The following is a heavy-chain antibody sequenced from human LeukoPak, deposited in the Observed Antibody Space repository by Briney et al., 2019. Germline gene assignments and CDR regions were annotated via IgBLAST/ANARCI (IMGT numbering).Heavy chain of an antibody. CDR3: ARELDYYDSSGALDY. J-gene: IGHJ4*02. CDR1: GDSIGSSGYY. V-gene: IGHV4-30-4*08. Sequence: SETLSLTCTVSGDSIGSSGYYWGWIRQPPGKGLEWIGYIYYSGSTYYNPSLKSRVTISVDTSKNQFSLRLSSVTAADTAVYYCARELDYYDSSGALDYWGQGTLVTVSS. CDR2: IYYSGST. D-gene: IGHD3-22*01.